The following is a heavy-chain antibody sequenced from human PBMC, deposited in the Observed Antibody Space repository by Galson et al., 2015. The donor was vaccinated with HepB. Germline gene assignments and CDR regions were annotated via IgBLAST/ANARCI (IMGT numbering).Heavy chain of an antibody. D-gene: IGHD2-21*02. V-gene: IGHV3-23*01. Sequence: SLRLSCAASGFTFSSYAMSWVRQAPGKGLEWVSAISGSGGSTYYADSVKGRFTISRDNSKNTLYLQMNSLRAEDTAVYYCAKGGGDTGAFDIWGQGTMVTVSS. J-gene: IGHJ3*02. CDR2: ISGSGGST. CDR3: AKGGGDTGAFDI. CDR1: GFTFSSYA.